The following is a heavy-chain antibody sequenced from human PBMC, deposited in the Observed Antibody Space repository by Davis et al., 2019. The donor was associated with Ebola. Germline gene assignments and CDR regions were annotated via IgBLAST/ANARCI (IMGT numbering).Heavy chain of an antibody. Sequence: GESLKISCVASEFTFRDFSMNWVRQAPGKGLEWVSIISNDGTNRFYADSVKGRFTISRDNSKNTLDLQMNSLRPEDTAVYYCVKTRSNWWNDALEIWGRGTMVIVSS. CDR3: VKTRSNWWNDALEI. D-gene: IGHD2-8*02. CDR2: ISNDGTNR. J-gene: IGHJ3*02. V-gene: IGHV3-30*01. CDR1: EFTFRDFS.